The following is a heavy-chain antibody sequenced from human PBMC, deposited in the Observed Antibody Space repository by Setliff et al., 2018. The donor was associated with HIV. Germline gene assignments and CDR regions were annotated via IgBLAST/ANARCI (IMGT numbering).Heavy chain of an antibody. D-gene: IGHD3-10*01. CDR1: GGSLSGYY. CDR3: AREGGQGYSGSGSFYHRNFDL. J-gene: IGHJ2*01. Sequence: SETLSLTCAGYGGSLSGYYWSWVRQSPGRGLEWIGEINQSGNTNFNPSLKSRLIISVDTSKSQFSLKLTSVTAADTALYYCAREGGQGYSGSGSFYHRNFDLWGRGTLVTVSS. CDR2: INQSGNT. V-gene: IGHV4-34*01.